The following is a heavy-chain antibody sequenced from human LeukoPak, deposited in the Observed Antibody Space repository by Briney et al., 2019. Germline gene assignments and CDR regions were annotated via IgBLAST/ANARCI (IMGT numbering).Heavy chain of an antibody. CDR2: ISAYNGNT. CDR1: GYTFTSYG. CDR3: ARDSFLSWGRTGTNWFDP. J-gene: IGHJ5*02. V-gene: IGHV1-18*01. Sequence: ASVKVSCKASGYTFTSYGISWVRQAPGQGLEWMGWISAYNGNTNYAQKLQGRVTMTTDTSTSTAYMELRSLRSDDTAVYYCARDSFLSWGRTGTNWFDPWGQGTLVTVSS. D-gene: IGHD1-1*01.